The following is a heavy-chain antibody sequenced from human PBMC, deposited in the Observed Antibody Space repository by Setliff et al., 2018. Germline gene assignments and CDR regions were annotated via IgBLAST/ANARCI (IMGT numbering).Heavy chain of an antibody. V-gene: IGHV4-59*02. D-gene: IGHD3-10*01. CDR3: ARQPSSGSYYNPRPYYFDY. CDR1: GGSVSTYY. CDR2: VYNSGST. J-gene: IGHJ4*02. Sequence: SETLSLTCTVSGGSVSTYYWTWIRQPPGKGLEWIGFVYNSGSTTYNPSLKSRVTISVDTSKNQFSLNLRSVTAADTAVYYCARQPSSGSYYNPRPYYFDYWGQGTLVTVSS.